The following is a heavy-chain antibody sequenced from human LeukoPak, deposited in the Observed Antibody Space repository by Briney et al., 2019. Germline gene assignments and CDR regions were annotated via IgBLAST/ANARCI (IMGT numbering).Heavy chain of an antibody. Sequence: PGGSLRLSCATSGFTFSAYSLTWVRQAPGKGLEWLSYISSSSTYIYYADSVKGRFSISRDTANDSLFLQMNSLTAEDTAVYFCARVAIGLAEYAQNENEYWGRGTLVIVSS. CDR2: ISSSSTYI. D-gene: IGHD1-1*01. CDR3: ARVAIGLAEYAQNENEY. CDR1: GFTFSAYS. V-gene: IGHV3-21*01. J-gene: IGHJ4*01.